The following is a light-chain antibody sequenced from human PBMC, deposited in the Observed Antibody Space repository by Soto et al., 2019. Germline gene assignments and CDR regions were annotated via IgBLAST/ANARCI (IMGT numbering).Light chain of an antibody. CDR1: RSLTRW. J-gene: IGKJ1*01. Sequence: DIQMSQSPSTLSASVGDRVTINCRASRSLTRWLSWYQQKPGIAPKLLIYETAIRPSGVPSRLSGSGCGTYFTLSISVVQPDDSSTDYCHQHITFLTFGLGTRV. CDR3: HQHITFLT. CDR2: ETA. V-gene: IGKV1-5*03.